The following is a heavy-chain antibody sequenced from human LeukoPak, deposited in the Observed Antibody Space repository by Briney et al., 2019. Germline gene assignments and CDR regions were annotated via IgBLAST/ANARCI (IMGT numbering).Heavy chain of an antibody. J-gene: IGHJ3*02. CDR2: IYYSGST. D-gene: IGHD3-22*01. CDR1: GGSISSYY. V-gene: IGHV4-59*01. CDR3: ARVSRDPPMIVLAGAFDI. Sequence: PSVTLSLTCTVSGGSISSYYWSWIRQPPGKGLEWIGYIYYSGSTNYNPSLKSRVTISVDTSKNQFSLKLSSVTAADTAVYYCARVSRDPPMIVLAGAFDIWGQGTMVTVSS.